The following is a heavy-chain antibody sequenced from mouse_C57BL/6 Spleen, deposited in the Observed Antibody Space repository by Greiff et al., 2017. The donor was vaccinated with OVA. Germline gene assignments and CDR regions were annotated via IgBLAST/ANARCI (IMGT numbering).Heavy chain of an antibody. CDR3: ARRDYDAMDY. J-gene: IGHJ4*01. CDR2: IYPSDSET. V-gene: IGHV1-61*01. Sequence: QVQLQQPGAELVRPGSSVKLSCKASGYTFTSYWVDWVKQRPGQGLEWIGNIYPSDSETHYNQKFKDKATLTVDKSSSTAYMQLSSLTSEDSAVYYCARRDYDAMDYWGQGTSVTVSS. CDR1: GYTFTSYW.